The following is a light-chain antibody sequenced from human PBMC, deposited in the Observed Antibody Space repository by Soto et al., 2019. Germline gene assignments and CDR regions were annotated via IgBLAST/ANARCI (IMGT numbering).Light chain of an antibody. CDR3: QQYGTLLA. CDR2: GAS. Sequence: EIVLTQSPGTLSLSPGARVTLSCRASQSVSNNNLAWYQQKSGQAPRLLIYGASRRATGIPDRFSGSGSGTDFTLTIYRLEPEDFAVYYCQQYGTLLAFGGGSKVEI. CDR1: QSVSNNN. V-gene: IGKV3-20*01. J-gene: IGKJ4*01.